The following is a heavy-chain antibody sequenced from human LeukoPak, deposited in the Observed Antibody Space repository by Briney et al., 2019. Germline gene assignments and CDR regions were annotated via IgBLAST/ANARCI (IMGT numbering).Heavy chain of an antibody. CDR3: AREGHRGFRDFDY. Sequence: GGSLGLSCAASGFTFSSYEMNWVRQAPGKGLEWVSYISSSGSTIYYADSVKGRFTISRDNAKNSLSLQMNSLRAEDTAVYYCAREGHRGFRDFDYWGQGTLVTVSS. CDR1: GFTFSSYE. J-gene: IGHJ4*02. CDR2: ISSSGSTI. D-gene: IGHD2-21*01. V-gene: IGHV3-48*03.